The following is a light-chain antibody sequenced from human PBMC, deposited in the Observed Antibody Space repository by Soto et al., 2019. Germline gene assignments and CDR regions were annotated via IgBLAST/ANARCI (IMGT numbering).Light chain of an antibody. CDR2: CAS. CDR3: QQYYDVQVT. Sequence: DIVMTQSPDSLTVSLGERDTINCKASQPVLRSSHNKNHLAWYQQKPTQSPKMLISCASTRESGVPDRFSGSGSGTEFTLTISSLQAEDAAVYYCQQYYDVQVTFGQGTRLEIK. CDR1: QPVLRSSHNKNH. V-gene: IGKV4-1*01. J-gene: IGKJ5*01.